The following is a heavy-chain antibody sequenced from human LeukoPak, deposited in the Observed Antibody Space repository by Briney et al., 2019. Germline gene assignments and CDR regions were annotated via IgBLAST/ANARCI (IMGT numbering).Heavy chain of an antibody. V-gene: IGHV3-30-3*01. CDR3: ARTYDFWSGWDAFDI. CDR1: GFTFSSYA. D-gene: IGHD3-3*01. CDR2: ISYDGSNK. Sequence: GGSLRLSCAASGFTFSSYAMHWVRQAPGKGLEWVAVISYDGSNKYYADSVKGRFTISRDNAKNSLYLQMNSLRAEDTAVYYCARTYDFWSGWDAFDIWGQGTMVTVSS. J-gene: IGHJ3*02.